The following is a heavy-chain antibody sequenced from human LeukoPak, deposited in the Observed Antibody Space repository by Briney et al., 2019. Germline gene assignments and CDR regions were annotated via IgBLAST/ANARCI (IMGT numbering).Heavy chain of an antibody. Sequence: GASVTVCSTPAVYTFTIHGISWVGQAPGQGLEWMGWISAYNGNTNYAQKLQGRVTMTTDTSTSTAYVELRSLSSDDTAVYYCARDYCESRGYFLRADYWGQGTMVTVSS. CDR3: ARDYCESRGYFLRADY. J-gene: IGHJ4*02. D-gene: IGHD3-22*01. V-gene: IGHV1-18*01. CDR1: VYTFTIHG. CDR2: ISAYNGNT.